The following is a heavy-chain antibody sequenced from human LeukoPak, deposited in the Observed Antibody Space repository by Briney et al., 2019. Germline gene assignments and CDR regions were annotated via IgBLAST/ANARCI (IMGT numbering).Heavy chain of an antibody. CDR2: INHSGST. Sequence: SETLSLTCAVYGGSFSGYYWSWIRQPPGKGLEWIGEINHSGSTNYNPSLKSRVTISVDTSKNQFSLKLSSVTAADTAVYYCARAPMGYCSGGSCFGMDVWAKGPRSPSP. J-gene: IGHJ6*02. CDR1: GGSFSGYY. D-gene: IGHD2-15*01. CDR3: ARAPMGYCSGGSCFGMDV. V-gene: IGHV4-34*01.